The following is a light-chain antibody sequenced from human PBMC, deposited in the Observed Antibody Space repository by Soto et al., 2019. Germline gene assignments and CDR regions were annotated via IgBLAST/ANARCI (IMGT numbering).Light chain of an antibody. J-gene: IGKJ4*01. CDR3: QQGDSFPFT. CDR2: AAS. CDR1: QDISSW. Sequence: DIQMTQSPSSVSASVGDTVTITCRASQDISSWVAWYQQKPGKAPKLLISAASSLQSGVPTRFRGSGSGTDFTHIISSLSPEVSATYSCQQGDSFPFTFGGGTKVEIK. V-gene: IGKV1-12*01.